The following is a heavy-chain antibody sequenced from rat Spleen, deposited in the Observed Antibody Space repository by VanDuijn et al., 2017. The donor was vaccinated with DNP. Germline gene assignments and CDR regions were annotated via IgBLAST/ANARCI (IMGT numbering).Heavy chain of an antibody. CDR1: GFTFSNYG. D-gene: IGHD1-2*01. CDR2: ISYDGSST. CDR3: TTDPSYYSSPFAY. Sequence: EVQLVESGGGLVQPGRSLKLSCAASGFTFSNYGMAWVRQAPTKGLEWVATISYDGSSTWYRDSVKGRFTISRDNAKSTLYLQMDSLRSEDTATYYCTTDPSYYSSPFAYWGQGTLVTVSS. J-gene: IGHJ3*01. V-gene: IGHV5-29*01.